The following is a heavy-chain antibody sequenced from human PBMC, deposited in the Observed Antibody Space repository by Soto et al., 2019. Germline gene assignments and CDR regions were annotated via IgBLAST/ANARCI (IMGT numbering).Heavy chain of an antibody. J-gene: IGHJ4*02. Sequence: QVQLQESGPGLVKPSRTLSLTCAVSGGSISSSNWWSWVRQPPGKGLEWSGEIYHSGSTNYNPSLRIRVTISVDKYKNQFSLKLSSVTAADTDVYYCARVSGAGTRFDYWGQGTLVTVSS. CDR2: IYHSGST. V-gene: IGHV4-4*02. CDR1: GGSISSSNW. CDR3: ARVSGAGTRFDY. D-gene: IGHD6-19*01.